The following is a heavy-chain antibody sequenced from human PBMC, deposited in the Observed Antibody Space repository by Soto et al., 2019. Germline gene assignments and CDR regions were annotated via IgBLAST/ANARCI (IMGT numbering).Heavy chain of an antibody. D-gene: IGHD3-9*01. J-gene: IGHJ6*02. Sequence: PGGSLRLSCAASGFTVSSNHMSWVRQAPGKGLEWVSVIYSGGSTYYADSVKGRFTISRDNSKNTLYLQMNSLRAEDTAVYYCARDSGDWLWLPNSAFDYYGMDVWGQGTTVTVSS. CDR2: IYSGGST. CDR1: GFTVSSNH. CDR3: ARDSGDWLWLPNSAFDYYGMDV. V-gene: IGHV3-53*01.